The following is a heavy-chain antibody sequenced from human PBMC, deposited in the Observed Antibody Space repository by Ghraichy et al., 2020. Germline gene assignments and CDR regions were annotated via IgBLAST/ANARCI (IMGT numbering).Heavy chain of an antibody. D-gene: IGHD3-3*01. CDR1: GGSISSYY. V-gene: IGHV4-4*07. CDR3: ARGTGTLRFLEWLGWFDP. J-gene: IGHJ5*02. Sequence: SETLSLTCTVSGGSISSYYWSWIRQPAGKGLEWIGRIYTSGSTNYNPSLKSRVTMSVDTSKNQFSLKLSSVTAADTAVYYCARGTGTLRFLEWLGWFDPWGQGTLVTVSS. CDR2: IYTSGST.